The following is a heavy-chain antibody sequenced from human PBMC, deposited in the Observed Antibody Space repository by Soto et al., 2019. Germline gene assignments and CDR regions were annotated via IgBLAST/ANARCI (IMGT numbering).Heavy chain of an antibody. CDR2: IYHSGST. D-gene: IGHD3-9*01. CDR1: SGSVSSSNG. V-gene: IGHV4-4*02. CDR3: ARDYYDISTGYRRLDY. Sequence: PSESMSLACAVSSGSVSSSNGGGWVRQPPGKGLEWIGEIYHSGSTNYNPSLKSRVTISVDKSKNQFSLKLSSVTAADTAVYYCARDYYDISTGYRRLDYWGQGTLVTVSS. J-gene: IGHJ4*02.